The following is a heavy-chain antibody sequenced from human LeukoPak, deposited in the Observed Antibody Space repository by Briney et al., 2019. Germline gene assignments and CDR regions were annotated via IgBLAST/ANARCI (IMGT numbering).Heavy chain of an antibody. D-gene: IGHD5-12*01. CDR3: AKEYYSGYDYQYFQH. Sequence: PGGSLRLSCAASGFTFSSYGMHWARQAPGKGLEWVAVISYDGSNKYYADSVKGRFTISRDNSKNTLYLQMNSLRAEDTAVYYCAKEYYSGYDYQYFQHWGQGTLVTVSS. CDR2: ISYDGSNK. CDR1: GFTFSSYG. J-gene: IGHJ1*01. V-gene: IGHV3-30*18.